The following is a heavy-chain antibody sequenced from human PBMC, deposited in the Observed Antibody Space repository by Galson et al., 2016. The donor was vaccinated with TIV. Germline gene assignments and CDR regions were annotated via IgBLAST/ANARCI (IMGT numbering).Heavy chain of an antibody. CDR1: GFTFSDAW. Sequence: AQRLSCAASGFTFSDAWMTWVRQAPGKGLEWVGRIKSKAAGGATDYGAPVKGRFTISRDDSGSTLYLQMNSLKTEDTALYFCVRDRPSEDYYGDWGQGALVTVSS. D-gene: IGHD2-15*01. CDR2: IKSKAAGGAT. V-gene: IGHV3-15*05. CDR3: VRDRPSEDYYGD. J-gene: IGHJ4*02.